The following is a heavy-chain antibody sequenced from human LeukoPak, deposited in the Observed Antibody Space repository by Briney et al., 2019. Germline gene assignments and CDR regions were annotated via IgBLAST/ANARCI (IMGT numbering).Heavy chain of an antibody. J-gene: IGHJ5*02. CDR3: ARKGSIIWQNWFDP. V-gene: IGHV3-7*01. Sequence: GGSLRLSCAASGFTFSSYWTSWVRQAPGKGLEWVANIKQDGSEKYYVDSVQGRFTISRDNAKNSLYLQMNSLRVEDTAVYYCARKGSIIWQNWFDPWGQGTLVTVSS. CDR1: GFTFSSYW. D-gene: IGHD2-21*01. CDR2: IKQDGSEK.